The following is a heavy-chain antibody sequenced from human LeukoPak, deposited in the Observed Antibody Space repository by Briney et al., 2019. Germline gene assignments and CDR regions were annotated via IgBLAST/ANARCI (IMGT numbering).Heavy chain of an antibody. Sequence: AGGSLRLSCAASGFTFGSYGMHWVRQAPGKGLEWVAFIRYDGRNTYYADSVKGRFTISRDNSKNTLYLQMNSLRAEDTAVYYCARDFLGVVPAAAVGAFDIWGQGTMVTVSS. CDR3: ARDFLGVVPAAAVGAFDI. CDR2: IRYDGRNT. CDR1: GFTFGSYG. V-gene: IGHV3-30*02. D-gene: IGHD2-2*01. J-gene: IGHJ3*02.